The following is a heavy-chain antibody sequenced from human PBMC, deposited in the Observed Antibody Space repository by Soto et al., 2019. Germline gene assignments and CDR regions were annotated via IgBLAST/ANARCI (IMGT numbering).Heavy chain of an antibody. Sequence: QVQLQESGPGLVKPSQTLSLTCTVSGGSISSGGYYWSWIRQHPGKGLEWIGYIYYSGSTYYNPSLKSRVTISVDTSKNQFSLKVSSVTAADTAVYYCASVTTVTTSDAFDIWGQGTMVTVSS. CDR2: IYYSGST. CDR3: ASVTTVTTSDAFDI. J-gene: IGHJ3*02. D-gene: IGHD4-17*01. CDR1: GGSISSGGYY. V-gene: IGHV4-31*03.